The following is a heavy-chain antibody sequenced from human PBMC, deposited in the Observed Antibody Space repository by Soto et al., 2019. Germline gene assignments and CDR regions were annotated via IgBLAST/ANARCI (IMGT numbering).Heavy chain of an antibody. V-gene: IGHV3-23*01. D-gene: IGHD6-13*01. CDR2: ISGSGGST. CDR1: GYTFSSYA. J-gene: IGHJ4*02. CDR3: AKDRWVGSIAAAGTLDY. Sequence: PVGSLRHSCAASGYTFSSYAMSWVRHAPGKGLEWVSAISGSGGSTYYADSVKGRFTISRDNSKNTLYLQMNSLRAEDTAVYYCAKDRWVGSIAAAGTLDYWGQGTLVTVSS.